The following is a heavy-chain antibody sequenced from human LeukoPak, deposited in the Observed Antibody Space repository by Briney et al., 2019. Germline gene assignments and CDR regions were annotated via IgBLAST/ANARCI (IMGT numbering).Heavy chain of an antibody. Sequence: ASVKVSCKASGYTFTGYYMHWVRQAPGQGLEWMGWINPNSGGTNYAQKFQDRVTMTRDMSTRTVYMEVSSLRSDDTAVYYCARTTPMHMDAWGQGTTVTVSS. CDR3: ARTTPMHMDA. CDR1: GYTFTGYY. V-gene: IGHV1-2*02. J-gene: IGHJ6*02. CDR2: INPNSGGT. D-gene: IGHD1-1*01.